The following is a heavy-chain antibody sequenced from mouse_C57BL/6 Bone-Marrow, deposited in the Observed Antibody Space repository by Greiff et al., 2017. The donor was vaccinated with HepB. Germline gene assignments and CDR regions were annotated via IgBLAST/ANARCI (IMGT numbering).Heavy chain of an antibody. CDR3: ARLVSTTVVPFAY. V-gene: IGHV5-6*01. Sequence: EVKVVESGGDLVKPGGSLKLSCAASGFTFSSSGMSWVRQTPDKRLEWVATISSGGSYTYYPDSVKGRFTISRDNAKNTRYLQMSSLKSEDTAMYYWARLVSTTVVPFAYWGQGTLVTVSA. D-gene: IGHD1-1*01. CDR1: GFTFSSSG. CDR2: ISSGGSYT. J-gene: IGHJ3*01.